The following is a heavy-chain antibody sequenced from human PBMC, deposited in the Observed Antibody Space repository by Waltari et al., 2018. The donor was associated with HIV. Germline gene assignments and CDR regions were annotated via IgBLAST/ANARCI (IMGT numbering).Heavy chain of an antibody. J-gene: IGHJ6*02. D-gene: IGHD3-3*01. CDR2: IYYSGST. Sequence: QVQLQESGPGLLKPQHTLYVPCPVSCGSIRSAESPVRWIRPPPGKGLEWIGYIYYSGSTSDNPSLKIRVTISVDTSKNQFSLKLSSVTAADTAVYYCARDCCDVWSGYSRHYYYGMDVWGQGTTVTGSS. V-gene: IGHV4-30-4*08. CDR1: CGSIRSAESP. CDR3: ARDCCDVWSGYSRHYYYGMDV.